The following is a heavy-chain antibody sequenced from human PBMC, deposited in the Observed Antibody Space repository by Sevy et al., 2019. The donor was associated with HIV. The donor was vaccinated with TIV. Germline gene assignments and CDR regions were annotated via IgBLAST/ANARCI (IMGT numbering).Heavy chain of an antibody. V-gene: IGHV4-4*07. CDR2: IYISGST. CDR3: ARGPQSCNSVSCYSALS. D-gene: IGHD2-15*01. J-gene: IGHJ4*02. CDR1: GGSISDYY. Sequence: SETLSLTCTVSGGSISDYYWTWIRQPAGKGLEWLGRIYISGSTEYNPSLKSRVSMSLDTSKNPFSLKLTSMTAADTAVYYCARGPQSCNSVSCYSALSWGQGILVTVSS.